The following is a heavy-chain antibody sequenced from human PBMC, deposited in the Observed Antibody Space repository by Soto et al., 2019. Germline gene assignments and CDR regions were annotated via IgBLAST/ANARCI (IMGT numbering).Heavy chain of an antibody. D-gene: IGHD6-6*01. Sequence: GGSLRLSCAASGFTFSSYAMSWVRQAPGKGLEWVSAISGSGGSTYYADSVKGRFTISRDNSKNTLYLQMNSLRAENTAVYYCAKDRSIAARWRSYNWFDPWGQGTLVTVSS. CDR1: GFTFSSYA. CDR3: AKDRSIAARWRSYNWFDP. V-gene: IGHV3-23*01. CDR2: ISGSGGST. J-gene: IGHJ5*02.